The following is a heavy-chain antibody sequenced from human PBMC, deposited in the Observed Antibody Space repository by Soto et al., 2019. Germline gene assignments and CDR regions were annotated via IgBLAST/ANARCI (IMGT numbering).Heavy chain of an antibody. J-gene: IGHJ3*02. D-gene: IGHD4-17*01. CDR2: INPNSGDT. CDR3: ARDPGGMMTTVVTHAFDI. V-gene: IGHV1-2*04. CDR1: GYIFTGYY. Sequence: SSVKVSCKASGYIFTGYYMHWVRQAPGQGLEWMGWINPNSGDTNYTQKFQGWVTMTRDTSISTAYMELSRLRSDDTAVYYCARDPGGMMTTVVTHAFDIWGQGTMVTVS.